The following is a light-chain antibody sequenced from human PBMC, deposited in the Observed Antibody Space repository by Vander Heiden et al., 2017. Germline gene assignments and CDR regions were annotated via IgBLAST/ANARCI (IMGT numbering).Light chain of an antibody. V-gene: IGLV3-1*01. CDR2: QDT. Sequence: SYEVTQPPSVSVSPGQTASITCSGDKLGDKYVCWYQQKPGQSPVLVIYQDTERPSGIPERFSGSNSGNTATLTISGTQAMDEADYYCQAWDSSTMVFGGGTKLTVL. CDR3: QAWDSSTMV. CDR1: KLGDKY. J-gene: IGLJ2*01.